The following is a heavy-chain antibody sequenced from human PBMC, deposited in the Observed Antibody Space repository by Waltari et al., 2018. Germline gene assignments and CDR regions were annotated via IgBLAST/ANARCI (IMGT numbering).Heavy chain of an antibody. CDR3: ARLSLYYGGREVD. CDR1: GGSVTTSHSL. J-gene: IGHJ4*02. CDR2: IHYSGRT. V-gene: IGHV4-39*01. Sequence: QVQLQQWGAGLFKPSETLSLTCPVYGGSVTTSHSLWGWIRQPPGKGLEWIATIHYSGRTYYNASLKSRVSMAVDASKNQFSLRLTYATDADTALYYCARLSLYYGGREVDWGQGTLVTASS. D-gene: IGHD4-17*01.